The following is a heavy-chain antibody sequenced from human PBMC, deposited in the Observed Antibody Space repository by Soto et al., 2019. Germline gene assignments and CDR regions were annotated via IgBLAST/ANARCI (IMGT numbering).Heavy chain of an antibody. D-gene: IGHD2-21*02. J-gene: IGHJ4*02. V-gene: IGHV3-20*04. CDR3: ARLAYCGGDCYWYYFDY. Sequence: PGGSLRLSCAASGFTFDDYGMSWVRQAPGKGLEWVSGINWNGGSTGYADSVKGRFTISRDNAKNSLYLQMNSLRAEDTALYYCARLAYCGGDCYWYYFDYWGQGTLVTVSS. CDR1: GFTFDDYG. CDR2: INWNGGST.